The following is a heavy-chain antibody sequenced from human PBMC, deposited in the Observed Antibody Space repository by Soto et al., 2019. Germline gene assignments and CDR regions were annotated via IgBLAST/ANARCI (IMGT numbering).Heavy chain of an antibody. J-gene: IGHJ4*02. CDR2: SSDRRTGNT. V-gene: IGHV3-23*01. D-gene: IGHD2-21*02. CDR1: GFTFSSYT. Sequence: GGSLRLSCAASGFTFSSYTLNWVRRAPGKGLEWVATSSDRRTGNTHYSDSVRGRFTLSRDYSRNILFLQMDSLRADDTALYYCTTWLTAHFDYWGRGTQVTVS. CDR3: TTWLTAHFDY.